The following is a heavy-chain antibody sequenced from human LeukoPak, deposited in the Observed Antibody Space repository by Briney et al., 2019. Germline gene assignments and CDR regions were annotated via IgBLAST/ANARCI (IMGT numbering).Heavy chain of an antibody. Sequence: PSETLSLTCTVSGGSFSSSNYYWAWIRQPPGKGLEWIGSISYRGSTYYNPSLKSRLTISVDTSKNQVSLNLSSVTAADTAVYYCARERAGRYCSSTSCRGGFDPWGQGTLVTVSS. D-gene: IGHD2-2*01. CDR1: GGSFSSSNYY. CDR2: ISYRGST. J-gene: IGHJ5*02. CDR3: ARERAGRYCSSTSCRGGFDP. V-gene: IGHV4-39*07.